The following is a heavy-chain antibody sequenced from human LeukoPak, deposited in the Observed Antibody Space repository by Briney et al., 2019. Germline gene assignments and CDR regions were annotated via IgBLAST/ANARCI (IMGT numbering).Heavy chain of an antibody. J-gene: IGHJ3*02. Sequence: SETLSLTCTVSGGSISSYYWSWIRQPAGKGLEWIGRIYTSGSTNYNPSLKSRVTISVDTSKNQFSLKLSSVTAADTAVYYCALSRAPYDAFDIWGQGTMVTVSS. D-gene: IGHD5-24*01. CDR1: GGSISSYY. V-gene: IGHV4-4*07. CDR3: ALSRAPYDAFDI. CDR2: IYTSGST.